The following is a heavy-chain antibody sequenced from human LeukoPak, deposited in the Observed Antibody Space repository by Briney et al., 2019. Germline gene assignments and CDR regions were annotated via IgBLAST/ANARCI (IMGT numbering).Heavy chain of an antibody. V-gene: IGHV4-34*01. CDR1: GGSFSGYY. CDR3: ARRRPRSTSCYYDS. J-gene: IGHJ4*02. D-gene: IGHD2-2*01. Sequence: PSETLALTCAVYGGSFSGYYWSWIPQPPGKGLEWIGEINHNGSTNYNPSLNSRGTISVDTSKNQFSLKLSSVTAADTAVYYCARRRPRSTSCYYDSWGQGTLVTVSS. CDR2: INHNGST.